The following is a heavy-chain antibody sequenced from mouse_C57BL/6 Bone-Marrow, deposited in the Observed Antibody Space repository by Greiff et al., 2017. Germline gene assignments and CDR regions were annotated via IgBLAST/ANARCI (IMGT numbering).Heavy chain of an antibody. CDR1: GYTFTSYG. Sequence: VKLQQSGAELARPGASVKLSCKASGYTFTSYGISWVKQRTGQGLEWIGEIYPRSGNNYYNEKFKGKASLTADKSSSTAYMDLRSLTSEDSAVYFCARGRWLLNAMDYWGQGTSVTVSS. CDR3: ARGRWLLNAMDY. J-gene: IGHJ4*01. V-gene: IGHV1-81*01. CDR2: IYPRSGNN. D-gene: IGHD2-3*01.